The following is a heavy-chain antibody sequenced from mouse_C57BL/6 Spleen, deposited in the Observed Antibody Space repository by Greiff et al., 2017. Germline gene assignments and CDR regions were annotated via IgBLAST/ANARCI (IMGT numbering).Heavy chain of an antibody. J-gene: IGHJ4*01. CDR3: AISSLLRRHDYYAMDY. CDR1: GYTFTDYN. V-gene: IGHV1-18*01. CDR2: INPNNGGT. D-gene: IGHD2-12*01. Sequence: VQLQQSGPELVKPGASVKIPCKASGYTFTDYNMDWVKQSHGKSLEWIGDINPNNGGTIYNQKFKGKATLTVDKSSSAAYMELLSLTSEDTAVYYCAISSLLRRHDYYAMDYWGQGTSLTVSS.